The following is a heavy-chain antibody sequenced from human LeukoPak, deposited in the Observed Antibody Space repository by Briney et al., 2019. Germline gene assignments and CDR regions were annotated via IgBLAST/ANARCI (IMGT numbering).Heavy chain of an antibody. CDR3: AKDSSGYYRNFDY. CDR2: ISANGGGT. J-gene: IGHJ4*02. CDR1: GFTCSNYA. D-gene: IGHD3-22*01. Sequence: GGSLRLSCAASGFTCSNYAINWVRQAPGKGLEWVSGISANGGGTYYADSVKGRFTISRDNSKNTLYLQMNSLRAEDTAVYYCAKDSSGYYRNFDYWGQGTLVTVSS. V-gene: IGHV3-23*01.